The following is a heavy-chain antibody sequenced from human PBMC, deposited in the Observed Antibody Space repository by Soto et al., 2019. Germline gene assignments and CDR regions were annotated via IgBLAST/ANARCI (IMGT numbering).Heavy chain of an antibody. CDR2: IYYSGRT. CDR3: VRMRGLGEISPYFDY. CDR1: GGSISDYQ. Sequence: QVQLQESGPGLVKPSETLSLTCSVSGGSISDYQWNWIRQPPGKGLAWIGYIYYSGRTNYSPSLKSRVTISLDTSTKQFSLRLRSVTAADTAVYYCVRMRGLGEISPYFDYCGQGALVTVSS. D-gene: IGHD3-16*02. V-gene: IGHV4-59*01. J-gene: IGHJ4*02.